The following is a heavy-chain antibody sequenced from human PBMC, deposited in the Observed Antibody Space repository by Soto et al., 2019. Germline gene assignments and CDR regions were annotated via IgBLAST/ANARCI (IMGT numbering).Heavy chain of an antibody. D-gene: IGHD3-16*02. CDR1: GFIFSDYA. CDR3: ARGNSRISPRLFDH. J-gene: IGHJ4*01. V-gene: IGHV3-30-3*01. CDR2: ISHAGTNQ. Sequence: PGGSLRLSCAASGFIFSDYAMHWARQAPGKGLEWVALISHAGTNQYYADSAKGRITISRDNSKNTLYLQMNSPRPEDTGLYYCARGNSRISPRLFDHWGHGTLVTVSS.